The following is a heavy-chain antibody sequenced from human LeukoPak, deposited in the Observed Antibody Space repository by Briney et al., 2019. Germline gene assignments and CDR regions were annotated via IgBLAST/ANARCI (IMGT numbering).Heavy chain of an antibody. D-gene: IGHD3-10*01. CDR3: AKDSGSYSFDY. Sequence: GGSLRLSCAASGFTFSSYSMNWVRQAPGKGLEWVSSISSSSSYIYYADSVKGRFTISRDNAKNSLYLQMNSLRAEDTALYYCAKDSGSYSFDYWGQGTLVTVSS. V-gene: IGHV3-21*04. CDR1: GFTFSSYS. J-gene: IGHJ4*02. CDR2: ISSSSSYI.